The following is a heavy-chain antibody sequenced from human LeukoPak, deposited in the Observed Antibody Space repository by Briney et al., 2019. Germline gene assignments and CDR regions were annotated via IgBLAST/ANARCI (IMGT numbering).Heavy chain of an antibody. Sequence: SETLSLTCTVFGDSISSGTYYWSWIRQTADKRLEYIGRIYTSGSTNYNPSLKSRVTMSVDTSKNQFSLKLSSVTAADTAVYYCARDISTIFGVLMGFDYWGQGTLVTVSS. CDR1: GDSISSGTYY. D-gene: IGHD3-3*01. V-gene: IGHV4-61*02. J-gene: IGHJ4*02. CDR3: ARDISTIFGVLMGFDY. CDR2: IYTSGST.